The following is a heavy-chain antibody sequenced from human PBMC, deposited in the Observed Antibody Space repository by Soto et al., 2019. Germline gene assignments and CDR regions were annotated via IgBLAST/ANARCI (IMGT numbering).Heavy chain of an antibody. V-gene: IGHV1-18*01. Sequence: QVHLVQSGAEVKKPGASVKVSCKASGYTFTSYGITWVRQAPGQGLEWMGWISAHNGNTDYAQKAQGRVIVTRDTSTRTAYMEPRSLISDDTAVYYCARGRYGDYWGQGALVTVSS. CDR1: GYTFTSYG. D-gene: IGHD1-1*01. J-gene: IGHJ4*02. CDR3: ARGRYGDY. CDR2: ISAHNGNT.